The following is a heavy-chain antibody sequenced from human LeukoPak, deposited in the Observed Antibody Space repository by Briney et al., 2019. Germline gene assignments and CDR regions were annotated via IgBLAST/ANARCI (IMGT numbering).Heavy chain of an antibody. D-gene: IGHD5-12*01. CDR3: ARVRGYSGYDSGRYYYYNYMDV. J-gene: IGHJ6*03. CDR2: IQEDGKKE. CDR1: GFTFTKFW. Sequence: GESLRLSCEASGFTFTKFWMGWVRQAPGKGLEWVANIQEDGKKENYVDSVRGRFTISRDNAKNSIYLQMNSLRAEDTAVYYCARVRGYSGYDSGRYYYYNYMDVWGKGTTVTVSS. V-gene: IGHV3-7*01.